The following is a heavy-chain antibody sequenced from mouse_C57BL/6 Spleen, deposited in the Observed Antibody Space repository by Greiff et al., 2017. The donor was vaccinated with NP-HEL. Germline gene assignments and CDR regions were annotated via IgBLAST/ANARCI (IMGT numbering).Heavy chain of an antibody. J-gene: IGHJ1*03. CDR1: GFSFTSYA. CDR2: IWTGGGT. V-gene: IGHV2-9-1*01. D-gene: IGHD1-1*01. Sequence: VQLKESGPGLVAPSQSLSITCTVSGFSFTSYAISWVRQPPGKGLEWLGVIWTGGGTNYNSALKSRLSISKDNSKSQVFLKMNSLQTDDTARYYCARSSSYGRWLWYFDVWGTGTTVTVSS. CDR3: ARSSSYGRWLWYFDV.